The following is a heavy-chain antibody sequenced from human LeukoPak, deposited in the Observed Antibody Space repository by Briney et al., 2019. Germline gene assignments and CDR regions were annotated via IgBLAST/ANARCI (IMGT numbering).Heavy chain of an antibody. D-gene: IGHD4-11*01. V-gene: IGHV3-33*01. CDR2: IWYDREKK. CDR1: GLIFSTSG. Sequence: GGSLRLSCAASGLIFSTSGMHWVRQAPGKGLEWVAVIWYDREKKYYADSVKGRFTISRDNSKKTLFLQMDSLRAEDTAVYYCARETTVGISFDYWGQGTPVTVSS. CDR3: ARETTVGISFDY. J-gene: IGHJ4*02.